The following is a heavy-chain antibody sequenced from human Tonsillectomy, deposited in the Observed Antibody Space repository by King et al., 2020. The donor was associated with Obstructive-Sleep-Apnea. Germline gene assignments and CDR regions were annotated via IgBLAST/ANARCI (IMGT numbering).Heavy chain of an antibody. V-gene: IGHV4-59*01. CDR2: IYYSGST. CDR1: GGSISSYY. D-gene: IGHD2-2*02. Sequence: VQLQESGPGLVKPSETLSLTCTVSGGSISSYYWSWIRQPPGKGLEWIGHIYYSGSTNYNPSLKSRVTISVDTSKNQCSLKLSSVTAADTAVYYCARVGLGYCSSTSCYIWFDPWGQGTLVTVSS. J-gene: IGHJ5*02. CDR3: ARVGLGYCSSTSCYIWFDP.